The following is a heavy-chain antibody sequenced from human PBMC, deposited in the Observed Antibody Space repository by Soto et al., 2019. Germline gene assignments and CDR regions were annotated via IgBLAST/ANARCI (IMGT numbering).Heavy chain of an antibody. Sequence: EVQLVESGGGLVKPGGSLRLSCAASGFTFSSYSMNWVRQAPGKGLEWVSSIRSSSSYIYYADSVKGRFTISRDNAKNSLYLQMNSLRAEDTAVYYCARDQSGSYHWGLDYWGQGTLVTVSS. D-gene: IGHD1-26*01. V-gene: IGHV3-21*01. CDR3: ARDQSGSYHWGLDY. CDR1: GFTFSSYS. J-gene: IGHJ4*02. CDR2: IRSSSSYI.